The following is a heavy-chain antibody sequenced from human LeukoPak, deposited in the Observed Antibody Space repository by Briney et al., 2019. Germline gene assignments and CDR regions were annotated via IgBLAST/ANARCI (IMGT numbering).Heavy chain of an antibody. CDR3: ARRPFGADY. Sequence: SGGSLRLSCAASGFTFSNYWMGWVRQPPGKGLQWVANIKEDGTEKYYVDSVKGRFTISRDNAENSVYLQMNSLRVEDTAVYYCARRPFGADYWGQGTLVTVSS. CDR1: GFTFSNYW. D-gene: IGHD3-10*01. CDR2: IKEDGTEK. J-gene: IGHJ4*02. V-gene: IGHV3-7*01.